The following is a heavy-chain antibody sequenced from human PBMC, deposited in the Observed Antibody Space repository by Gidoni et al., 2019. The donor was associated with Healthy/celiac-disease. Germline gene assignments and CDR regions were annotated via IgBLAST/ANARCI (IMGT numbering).Heavy chain of an antibody. CDR2: INHSGST. V-gene: IGHV4-34*01. D-gene: IGHD4-17*01. Sequence: QVQLQQWGAGLLKPSETLSLTCAVFGGSFSGYYWSWIRQPPGKGLEWIGEINHSGSTTYNPSLKSRLTISVDTSKNQFSLKLSSVTAADTAVYYCARGPFYYGGKPSAFDIWGQGTMVTVSS. CDR1: GGSFSGYY. J-gene: IGHJ3*02. CDR3: ARGPFYYGGKPSAFDI.